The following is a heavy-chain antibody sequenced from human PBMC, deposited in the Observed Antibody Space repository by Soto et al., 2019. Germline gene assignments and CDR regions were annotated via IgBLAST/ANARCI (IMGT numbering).Heavy chain of an antibody. V-gene: IGHV2-5*01. CDR1: GFSLSTSGVG. D-gene: IGHD6-13*01. CDR2: IYWNDDK. CDR3: AHGRYSSNWYVYYYYGMDV. J-gene: IGHJ6*02. Sequence: ESGPTLVNPTQTLTLTCTFSGFSLSTSGVGVGWIRQPPGKALEWLALIYWNDDKRYSPSLKSRLTITKDTSKNQVVLTMTNMDPVDTATYYCAHGRYSSNWYVYYYYGMDVWGQGTTVTVSS.